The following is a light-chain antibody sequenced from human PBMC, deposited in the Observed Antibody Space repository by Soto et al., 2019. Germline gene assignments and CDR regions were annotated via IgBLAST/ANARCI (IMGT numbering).Light chain of an antibody. Sequence: QSVLTQPRSVSGSPGQSVTISCTGTSSDIGDYNYVSWYQQHPGRAPKLIIFDVDKRPSGVPDRFTGSRSGNTASLTISGLQAEDEADYYCCSYAGSNTYVFGTGTKLTVL. J-gene: IGLJ1*01. V-gene: IGLV2-11*01. CDR2: DVD. CDR3: CSYAGSNTYV. CDR1: SSDIGDYNY.